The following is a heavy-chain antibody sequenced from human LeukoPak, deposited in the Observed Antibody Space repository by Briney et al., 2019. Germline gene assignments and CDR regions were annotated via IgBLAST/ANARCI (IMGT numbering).Heavy chain of an antibody. Sequence: ASVKVSCKASGYDFTGYYMHWVRQAPGQGLEWMGWINPNSGDTNYAQKFQGRVTMTSDTSISTAYMELSRLRSDDTAVYYCARTMANWFDPWGQGTLVTVSS. D-gene: IGHD4/OR15-4a*01. V-gene: IGHV1-2*02. CDR3: ARTMANWFDP. CDR2: INPNSGDT. CDR1: GYDFTGYY. J-gene: IGHJ5*02.